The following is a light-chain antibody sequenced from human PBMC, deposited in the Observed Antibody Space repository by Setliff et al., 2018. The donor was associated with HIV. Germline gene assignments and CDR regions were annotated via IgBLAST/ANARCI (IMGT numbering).Light chain of an antibody. V-gene: IGLV2-8*01. CDR3: SSYAGSNNYV. Sequence: LTQPASVSGSPGQSITISCTGTSSDVGDYNYVSWFQQHPGKAPKLIIYEVTKRPSGVPDRFSGSKSGNTASLTVSGLQAEDEADYYCSSYAGSNNYVFGTGTKVTVL. CDR2: EVT. CDR1: SSDVGDYNY. J-gene: IGLJ1*01.